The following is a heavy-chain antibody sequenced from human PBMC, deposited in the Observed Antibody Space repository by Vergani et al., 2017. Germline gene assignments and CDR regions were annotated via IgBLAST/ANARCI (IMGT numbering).Heavy chain of an antibody. CDR1: GDSINSGNFY. Sequence: QVRLQESGPGLVKPSETLSLRCSVSGDSINSGNFYWSWVRQSPGPGLQWLGFIENTGNTYPNPSLESRLTMSIDTSKNQFSLELRSVTAADTAIYNCTRLRILRRADDTWGHGTLVTVSS. CDR2: IENTGNT. CDR3: TRLRILRRADDT. V-gene: IGHV4-30-4*08. D-gene: IGHD1-14*01. J-gene: IGHJ5*01.